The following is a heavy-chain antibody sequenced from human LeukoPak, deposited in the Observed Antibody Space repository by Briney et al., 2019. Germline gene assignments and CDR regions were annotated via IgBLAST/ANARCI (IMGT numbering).Heavy chain of an antibody. D-gene: IGHD1-1*01. J-gene: IGHJ3*02. V-gene: IGHV3-23*01. Sequence: PGPSLRLACAASGFTFNSYGMSCVRQAPGKGLEWVSAISGSGGSTYYADSVKGRFTTSRDNSKNTLYLQMNSLRAEDTAVYYCAKGRRNWKHDAFDIWGQGTTVTVSS. CDR3: AKGRRNWKHDAFDI. CDR2: ISGSGGST. CDR1: GFTFNSYG.